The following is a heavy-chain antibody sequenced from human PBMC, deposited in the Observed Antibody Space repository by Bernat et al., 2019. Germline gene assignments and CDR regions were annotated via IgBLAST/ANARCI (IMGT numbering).Heavy chain of an antibody. CDR2: ISPSGDNT. D-gene: IGHD4-17*01. J-gene: IGHJ4*02. V-gene: IGHV3-23*01. Sequence: EVQLLESGGGLVQPGGSLRLSCVASGFTFSTYAMSWLRQAPGKGLEWVSAISPSGDNTYNTDTVKGRFTISRENSKSTLYLKVNNLRAEDTAVYYCEGRYDNGDYVGYWGQGTLVTVSS. CDR1: GFTFSTYA. CDR3: EGRYDNGDYVGY.